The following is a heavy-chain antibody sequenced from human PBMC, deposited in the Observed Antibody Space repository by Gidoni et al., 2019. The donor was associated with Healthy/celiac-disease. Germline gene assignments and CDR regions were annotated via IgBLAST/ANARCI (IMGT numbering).Heavy chain of an antibody. CDR3: ARETKSGSIDY. V-gene: IGHV4-38-2*02. J-gene: IGHJ4*02. CDR2: IYHSGSN. Sequence: QVQLQESGPGLVKPSDTLSLTCTVSGYSISLGYYWVWIPQPPGKGLEWIGSIYHSGSNYYNPSVKSRVTISVDTSKNQFSLTLSSVTAADTAVYYCARETKSGSIDYWGQGTLVTVSS. D-gene: IGHD1-26*01. CDR1: GYSISLGYY.